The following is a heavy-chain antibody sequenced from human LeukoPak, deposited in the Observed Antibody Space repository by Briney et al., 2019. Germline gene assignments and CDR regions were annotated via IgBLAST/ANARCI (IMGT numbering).Heavy chain of an antibody. V-gene: IGHV3-30*04. CDR3: ARDTDGSLDY. J-gene: IGHJ4*02. CDR2: ISYDGSDK. CDR1: GFTFSSYA. D-gene: IGHD1-26*01. Sequence: GRSLRLSCEASGFTFSSYAIHWVRQAPGKGLEWVAVISYDGSDKYYADSVKGRFTISRDNPKNSLYLQMNSLRADDTAVYYCARDTDGSLDYWGQGILVTVAS.